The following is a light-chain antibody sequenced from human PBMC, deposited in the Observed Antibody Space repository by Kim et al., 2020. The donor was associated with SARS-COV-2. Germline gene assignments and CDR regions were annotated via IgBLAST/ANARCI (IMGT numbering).Light chain of an antibody. J-gene: IGKJ2*01. CDR3: MQSTHWPYT. CDR1: QSLVHRDGNTY. V-gene: IGKV2-30*02. Sequence: QTASISCTSSQSLVHRDGNTYLNWCQQRPGQSPRRLIYRVSNRDSGVPDRFSGGVSGADFTLNISSVEVEDIGVYFCMQSTHWPYTFGQGTKLEI. CDR2: RVS.